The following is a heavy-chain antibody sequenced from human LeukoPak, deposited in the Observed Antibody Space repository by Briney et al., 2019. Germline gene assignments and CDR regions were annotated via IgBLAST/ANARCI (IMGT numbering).Heavy chain of an antibody. CDR1: GFSSSSYG. V-gene: IGHV3-33*08. D-gene: IGHD1-26*01. CDR3: AREVGEWELLFDY. CDR2: IWYNGSNK. J-gene: IGHJ4*02. Sequence: PGGSLRLSCAASGFSSSSYGMHWVRQAPGKGLEWVAVIWYNGSNKYYADSVKGRFTISRDNSKNTLYLQMNSLRAEDTAVYYCAREVGEWELLFDYWGQGTLVTVSS.